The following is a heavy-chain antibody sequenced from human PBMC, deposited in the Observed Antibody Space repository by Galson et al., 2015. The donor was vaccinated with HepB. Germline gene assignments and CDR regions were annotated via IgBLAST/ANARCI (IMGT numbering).Heavy chain of an antibody. D-gene: IGHD3-22*01. V-gene: IGHV4-34*01. CDR1: GGSFSGYY. J-gene: IGHJ5*02. CDR2: INHSGST. CDR3: ARGVGSRPYDSSGYYRNWFDP. Sequence: SETLSLTCAVYGGSFSGYYWSWIRQPPGKGLEWIGEINHSGSTNYNPSLKSRVTISVDTSKNQFSLKLSSVTAADTAVYYCARGVGSRPYDSSGYYRNWFDPWGQGTLVTVSS.